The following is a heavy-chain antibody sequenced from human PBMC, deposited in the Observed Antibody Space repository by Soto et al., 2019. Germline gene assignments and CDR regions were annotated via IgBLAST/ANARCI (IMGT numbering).Heavy chain of an antibody. CDR3: ARESEDLTSNFDY. J-gene: IGHJ4*02. CDR2: ISSTTNYI. V-gene: IGHV3-21*06. Sequence: GESLILSCAASGFTFTRYSMNWVRQAPGKGLEWVSSISSTTNYIYYGDSMKGRFTISRDNAKNSLYLEMNSLRAEDTAVYYCARESEDLTSNFDYWGQGTLVTVSS. CDR1: GFTFTRYS.